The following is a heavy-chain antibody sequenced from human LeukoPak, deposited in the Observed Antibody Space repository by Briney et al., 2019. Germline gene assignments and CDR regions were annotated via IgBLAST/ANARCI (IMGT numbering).Heavy chain of an antibody. CDR2: INPNSGGT. CDR3: ARHAFSLVRGFYNWFDP. D-gene: IGHD3-10*01. V-gene: IGHV1-2*02. J-gene: IGHJ5*02. CDR1: GYTFTGYY. Sequence: ASVKVSCKASGYTFTGYYMHWVRQAPGQGLEWMGWINPNSGGTNYAQKFQGRVTMTRDTSISTAYMELSRLRSDDTAVYYCARHAFSLVRGFYNWFDPWGQGTLVTVSS.